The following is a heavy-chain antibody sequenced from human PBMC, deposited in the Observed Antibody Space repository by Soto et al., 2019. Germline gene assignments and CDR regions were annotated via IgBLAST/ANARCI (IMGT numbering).Heavy chain of an antibody. Sequence: PSETLSLTCTVSGDSVTSGSHDWSWIRQPPXKGLEYIGYIFYSENTSYHPSLKSRVTISVDTSKNQFSLNLSSVTAADTAVYYCARGGGHCSSSICYITLNWAQGTLVTVSS. CDR1: GDSVTSGSHD. V-gene: IGHV4-61*01. CDR2: IFYSENT. J-gene: IGHJ4*02. CDR3: ARGGGHCSSSICYITLN. D-gene: IGHD2-2*02.